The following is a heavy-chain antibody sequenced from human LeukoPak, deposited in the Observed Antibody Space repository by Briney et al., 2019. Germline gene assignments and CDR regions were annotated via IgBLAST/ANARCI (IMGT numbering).Heavy chain of an antibody. CDR1: GFTFSIYW. V-gene: IGHV3-7*02. Sequence: PGRSLGLSCAASGFTFSIYWMSWVRQAPGKGLEWVASIKEDGGEIHYVDSVKGRFTISRDNAKNSLYLQMNSLRAEDTAVYYCETYSAFDIWGHGTMVTVSS. D-gene: IGHD2-21*01. J-gene: IGHJ3*02. CDR2: IKEDGGEI. CDR3: ETYSAFDI.